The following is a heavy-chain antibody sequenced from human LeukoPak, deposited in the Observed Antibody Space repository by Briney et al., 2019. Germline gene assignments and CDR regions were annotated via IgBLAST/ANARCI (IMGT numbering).Heavy chain of an antibody. J-gene: IGHJ6*02. CDR1: GGSFSGYY. CDR3: ASGTYDFWSGDYYYGMDV. Sequence: SETLSLTCAVYGGSFSGYYWSWIRQPPGKGLEWIGEINHSGSTNYNPSLKSRVTISVDTSKNQFSLKLSSVTAADTAVYYCASGTYDFWSGDYYYGMDVWGQGTTVTVSS. D-gene: IGHD3-3*01. CDR2: INHSGST. V-gene: IGHV4-34*01.